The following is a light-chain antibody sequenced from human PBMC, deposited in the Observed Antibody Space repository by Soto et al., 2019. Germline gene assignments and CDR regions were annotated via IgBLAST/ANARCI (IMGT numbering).Light chain of an antibody. V-gene: IGLV1-36*01. CDR3: AAWDESLNDYV. CDR1: WSNIGNYA. J-gene: IGLJ1*01. CDR2: YDT. Sequence: QSVLNQSPYVSEAPGQMVALSSPARWSNIGNYAVNWYQQLPGKAPKLLIYYDTLLSSGVSDRFSGSKSGTSASLAISGLQSEDEADYYCAAWDESLNDYVFGAGTKVNVL.